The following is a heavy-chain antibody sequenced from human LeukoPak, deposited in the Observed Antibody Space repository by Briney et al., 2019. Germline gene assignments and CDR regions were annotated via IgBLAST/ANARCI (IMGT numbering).Heavy chain of an antibody. D-gene: IGHD1-26*01. CDR1: GFTVSSNY. J-gene: IGHJ3*02. V-gene: IGHV3-66*02. CDR3: PRAPGSGI. CDR2: IYSGGST. Sequence: GGSLRLSCVASGFTVSSNYMNWVRQAPGKGLEWLSVIYSGGSTYYADSVKCRFTIPRDTSKNTVYLQMNSLRDEDTAVYYCPRAPGSGIWGQGTMVTVSS.